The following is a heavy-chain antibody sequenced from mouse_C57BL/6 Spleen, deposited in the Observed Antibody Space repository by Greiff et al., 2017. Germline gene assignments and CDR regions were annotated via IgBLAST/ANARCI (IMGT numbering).Heavy chain of an antibody. CDR2: ISSGSSTI. V-gene: IGHV5-17*01. Sequence: VQLQESGGGLVKPGGSLKLSCAASGFTFSDYGMHWVRQAPEKGLEWVAYISSGSSTIYYADTVKGRFTISRDNAKNTLFLQMTSLRSEDTAMYYCARAGNYYGSSYYFDYWGQGTTLTVSS. CDR1: GFTFSDYG. D-gene: IGHD1-1*01. J-gene: IGHJ2*01. CDR3: ARAGNYYGSSYYFDY.